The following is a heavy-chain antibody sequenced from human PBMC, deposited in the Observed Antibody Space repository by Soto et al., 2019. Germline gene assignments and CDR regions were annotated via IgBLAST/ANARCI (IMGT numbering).Heavy chain of an antibody. CDR1: GFTFSDAW. J-gene: IGHJ4*02. CDR2: IKGKTEGGTR. D-gene: IGHD1-1*01. V-gene: IGHV3-15*01. Sequence: PGWSLRLSCAASGFTFSDAWMSWVRQAPGAGLEWVGLIKGKTEGGTRDYAAPVKARFTISRDASKNTLYLQMNRLKTEDTAVYYCTTDPHSTGTKYWGQGTLVTVSS. CDR3: TTDPHSTGTKY.